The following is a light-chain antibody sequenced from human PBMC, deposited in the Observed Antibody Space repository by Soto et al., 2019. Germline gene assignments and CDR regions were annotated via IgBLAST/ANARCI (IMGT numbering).Light chain of an antibody. Sequence: DIQMTQSPSTLSASVGDRVTITFRSSQSISSWLAWYQQTXGKAPKXXIYAASKLESGVPSRFGGSGAGTDFTLTISSLQPEDVATDYCQQSYRTPRTFGLGTKVDIK. CDR3: QQSYRTPRT. CDR2: AAS. CDR1: QSISSW. J-gene: IGKJ1*01. V-gene: IGKV1-39*01.